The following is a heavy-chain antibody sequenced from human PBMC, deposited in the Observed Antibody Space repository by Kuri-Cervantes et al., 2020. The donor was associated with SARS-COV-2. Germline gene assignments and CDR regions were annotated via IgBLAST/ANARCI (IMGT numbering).Heavy chain of an antibody. CDR1: GGSISSSSYY. V-gene: IGHV4-39*01. Sequence: SETLSLTCTVSGGSISSSSYYWGWLRQPPGKGLEWIGSIYYSGSTYYNPSLKSRVTISVDTSKNQFSLKLSSVTAADTAVYYCARGPTGGYDFWSGYETNFDYWGQGTLVTVSS. D-gene: IGHD3-3*01. CDR2: IYYSGST. J-gene: IGHJ4*02. CDR3: ARGPTGGYDFWSGYETNFDY.